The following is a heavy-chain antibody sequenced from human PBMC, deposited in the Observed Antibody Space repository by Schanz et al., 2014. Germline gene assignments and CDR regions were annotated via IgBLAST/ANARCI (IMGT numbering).Heavy chain of an antibody. Sequence: QVQLVQSGAEVKKPGPSVKVSCKASGGTFSTYTISWVRQAPGQGLEWMGRIIPILGIANYAQNFQGRVTITADKYTSTAYMELTSLRSEDTAVYYCAGTYCSSTSCYTGYYYMDVWGKGTTVTVSS. D-gene: IGHD2-2*02. CDR1: GGTFSTYT. V-gene: IGHV1-69*02. CDR3: AGTYCSSTSCYTGYYYMDV. J-gene: IGHJ6*03. CDR2: IIPILGIA.